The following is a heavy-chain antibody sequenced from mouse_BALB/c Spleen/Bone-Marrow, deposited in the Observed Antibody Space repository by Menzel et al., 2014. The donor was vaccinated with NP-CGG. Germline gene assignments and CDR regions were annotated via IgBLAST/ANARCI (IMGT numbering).Heavy chain of an antibody. CDR3: ARGTTGYFDY. D-gene: IGHD1-1*01. Sequence: AQLREPAPGLVAPSQSLSITCTVSGFSLTSYGVHWVRQPPGKGLEWLGVIWAGGVTNYNSALMSRLSISKDNSKNQVFLKMNSLQTDGTAMYYCARGTTGYFDYWGQGTTLTVSS. CDR1: GFSLTSYG. CDR2: IWAGGVT. J-gene: IGHJ2*01. V-gene: IGHV2-9*02.